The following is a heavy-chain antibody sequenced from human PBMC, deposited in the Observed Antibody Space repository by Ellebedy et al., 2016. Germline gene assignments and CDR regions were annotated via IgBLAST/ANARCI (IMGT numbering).Heavy chain of an antibody. D-gene: IGHD3-10*01. CDR2: ISTNGDYT. CDR3: AREGPMLRGVIDEDY. J-gene: IGHJ4*02. Sequence: GESLKISCAASGFTFSDYYMSWIRQAPGRGLEWVSYISTNGDYTRYADSVKGRFTISRDNAKSSLYLQMNSLRAEDTAIYYCAREGPMLRGVIDEDYWGQGTLVTVSS. CDR1: GFTFSDYY. V-gene: IGHV3-11*06.